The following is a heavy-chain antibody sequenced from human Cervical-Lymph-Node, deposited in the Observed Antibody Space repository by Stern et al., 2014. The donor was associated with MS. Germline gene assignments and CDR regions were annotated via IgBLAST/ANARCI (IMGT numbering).Heavy chain of an antibody. J-gene: IGHJ3*02. CDR3: TRERVAAPAFDI. D-gene: IGHD3-3*01. CDR2: MSPNPGKT. V-gene: IGHV1-8*01. Sequence: QVQLVESGADVKKPGASVTVSCQASGYTFSSGSYEINWGRQATGQGLEWMGWMSPNPGKTAYAQKFQGRVIMTRNTSISTAYMELSSLGFEDTAVYYCTRERVAAPAFDIWGQGTMVTVSS. CDR1: GYTFSSGSYE.